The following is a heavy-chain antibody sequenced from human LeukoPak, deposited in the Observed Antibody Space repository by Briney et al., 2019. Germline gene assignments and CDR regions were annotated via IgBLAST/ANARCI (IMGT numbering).Heavy chain of an antibody. Sequence: SETLSLTCTVSGGSISSYYWSWIRQPPGKGLEWIGFIYYSGSTNYNPSLKSRVTISVDTSKNQFSLKLSSVTAADTAVYYCARHMWSRQQLVVRSFDYWGQGTLVTVSS. CDR3: ARHMWSRQQLVVRSFDY. CDR2: IYYSGST. V-gene: IGHV4-59*08. CDR1: GGSISSYY. J-gene: IGHJ4*02. D-gene: IGHD6-13*01.